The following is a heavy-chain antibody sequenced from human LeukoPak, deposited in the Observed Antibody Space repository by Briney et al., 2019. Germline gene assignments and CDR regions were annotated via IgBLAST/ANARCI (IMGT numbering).Heavy chain of an antibody. V-gene: IGHV1-18*01. CDR2: ISAYNGNT. CDR3: ARDPRTTGTPVYYYYGMDV. D-gene: IGHD1-1*01. J-gene: IGHJ6*02. Sequence: ASVKVSCKASGYTFTSYGISWVRQAPGQGLEWMGWISAYNGNTNYAQKLTGRVTMTTDTSTSTAYMELRSLRSDDTAVYYCARDPRTTGTPVYYYYGMDVWGQGTTVTVSS. CDR1: GYTFTSYG.